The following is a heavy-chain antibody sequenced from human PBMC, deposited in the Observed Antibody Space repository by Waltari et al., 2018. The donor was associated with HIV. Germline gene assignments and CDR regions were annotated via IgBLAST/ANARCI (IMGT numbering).Heavy chain of an antibody. CDR1: GGTFSTYA. V-gene: IGHV1-69*01. D-gene: IGHD3-10*01. CDR2: SIPVFGTA. Sequence: QVQLVQSGAEVKTPGSSVRVSCKDSGGTFSTYATRWVRQAPGQGLEWMGGSIPVFGTANAAQKFQDRVRITADESTSSAHMELSSLTSEDTAVYYCATHYGSGTYHNYYYGMDVWGQGTTVTVSS. CDR3: ATHYGSGTYHNYYYGMDV. J-gene: IGHJ6*02.